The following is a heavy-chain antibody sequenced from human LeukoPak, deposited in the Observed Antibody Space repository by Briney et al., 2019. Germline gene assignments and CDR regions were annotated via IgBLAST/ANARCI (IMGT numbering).Heavy chain of an antibody. V-gene: IGHV3-21*01. Sequence: GGSLRLSCAASGFTFSSYSMNWVRQAPGKGLEWVSSISSSSSYIYYADSVKGRFTISRDNAKNSLYLQMNSLRADDTAVYCARSTYSSSSYYFDYWGQGSLVTVSS. CDR3: ARSTYSSSSYYFDY. CDR2: ISSSSSYI. J-gene: IGHJ4*02. D-gene: IGHD6-13*01. CDR1: GFTFSSYS.